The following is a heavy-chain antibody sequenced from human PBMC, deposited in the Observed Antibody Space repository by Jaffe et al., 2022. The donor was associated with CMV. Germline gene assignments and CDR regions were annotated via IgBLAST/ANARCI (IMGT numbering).Heavy chain of an antibody. D-gene: IGHD3-22*01. J-gene: IGHJ6*04. CDR1: GYTFSSYG. CDR2: ISAYNGNT. CDR3: ARDLRYYDSSGYEVDV. Sequence: QVQLVQSGAEVKKPGASLKVSCKASGYTFSSYGVSWVRQAPGQGLEWMGWISAYNGNTNYAPKVQGRVTMTTDTSTSTAYMELRSLTSDDTAVYYCARDLRYYDSSGYEVDVWGKGTTVTVSS. V-gene: IGHV1-18*04.